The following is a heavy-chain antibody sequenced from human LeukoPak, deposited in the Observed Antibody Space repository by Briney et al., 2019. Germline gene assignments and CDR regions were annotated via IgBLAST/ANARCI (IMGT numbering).Heavy chain of an antibody. CDR1: GGPISRYY. D-gene: IGHD4-23*01. Sequence: PSETLSLTCTVSGGPISRYYWSWIRKPPGKALEWIGYIYYSGSTNYNPSLKSRVIISVDTSKNQFSLKLSPVTAADTAVYYCARYGGNFDYWGQGTLVTVSS. J-gene: IGHJ4*02. V-gene: IGHV4-59*01. CDR2: IYYSGST. CDR3: ARYGGNFDY.